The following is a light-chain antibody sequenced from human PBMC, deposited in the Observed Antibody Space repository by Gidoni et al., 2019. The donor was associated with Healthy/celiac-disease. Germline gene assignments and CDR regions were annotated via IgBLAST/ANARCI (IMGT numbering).Light chain of an antibody. Sequence: DIVMTQSPLSLPVTPGEPASISCRSSQSLLHSNGYNYLDWYLQKPGQSPQLLIYLGSNRASGVPDRFSGSGSGTDFTLKISRVEAEDVGVYYCMQALQTPFFXPXTKVDIK. CDR3: MQALQTPF. J-gene: IGKJ3*01. V-gene: IGKV2-28*01. CDR2: LGS. CDR1: QSLLHSNGYNY.